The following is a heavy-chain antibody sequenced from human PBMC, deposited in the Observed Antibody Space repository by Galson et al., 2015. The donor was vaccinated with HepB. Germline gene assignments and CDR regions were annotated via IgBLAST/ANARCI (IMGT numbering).Heavy chain of an antibody. CDR3: AKDYYDSSGYYLGAFDI. D-gene: IGHD3-22*01. V-gene: IGHV3-33*06. J-gene: IGHJ3*02. CDR1: GFTFSSYG. CDR2: IWYDGSNK. Sequence: SLRLSCAASGFTFSSYGMHWVRQAPGKGLEWVAVIWYDGSNKYYADSVKGRFTISRDNSKNTLYLQMNSLRAEDTAVYYCAKDYYDSSGYYLGAFDIWGQGTMVTVSS.